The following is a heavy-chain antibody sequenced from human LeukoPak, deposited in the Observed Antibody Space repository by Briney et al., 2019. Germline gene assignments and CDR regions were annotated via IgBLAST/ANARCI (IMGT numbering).Heavy chain of an antibody. V-gene: IGHV1-18*01. CDR3: ARVPVVRFLEW. CDR2: ISAYNGNT. J-gene: IGHJ4*02. Sequence: ASVKVSCKASGGTFSSYAISWVRQAPGQGLEWMGWISAYNGNTNYAQKLQGRVTMTTDTSTSTAYMELRSLRSDDTAVYYCARVPVVRFLEWWGQGTLVTVSS. CDR1: GGTFSSYA. D-gene: IGHD3-3*01.